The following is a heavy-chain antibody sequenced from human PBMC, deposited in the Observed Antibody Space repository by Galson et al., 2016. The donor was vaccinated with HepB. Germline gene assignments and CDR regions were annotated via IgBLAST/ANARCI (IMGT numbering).Heavy chain of an antibody. D-gene: IGHD5-18*01. J-gene: IGHJ4*02. Sequence: QSGAEVKKPGDSLRISCKASGYNFTKYWISWVRQMPGKGLEWMGRIDPSDSYTHYSPSFQGHVTISTDGSISTAFLQWSSLKASDSGIYYCGRRYGHSFGYHYWGQGTRVTVSS. V-gene: IGHV5-10-1*01. CDR1: GYNFTKYW. CDR2: IDPSDSYT. CDR3: GRRYGHSFGYHY.